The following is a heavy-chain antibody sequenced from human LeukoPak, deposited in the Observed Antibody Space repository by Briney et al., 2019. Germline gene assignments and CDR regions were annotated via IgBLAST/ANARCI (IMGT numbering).Heavy chain of an antibody. CDR2: INHSGST. V-gene: IGHV4-39*07. D-gene: IGHD3-22*01. CDR3: ARDCLYYDSSGYDAFDI. Sequence: SETLSLTCTVSGGSISSSSYYWGWIRQPPGKGLEWIGEINHSGSTNYNPSLKSRVTMSVDTSKNQFSLKLSSVTAADTAVYYCARDCLYYDSSGYDAFDIWGQGTMVTVSS. J-gene: IGHJ3*02. CDR1: GGSISSSSYY.